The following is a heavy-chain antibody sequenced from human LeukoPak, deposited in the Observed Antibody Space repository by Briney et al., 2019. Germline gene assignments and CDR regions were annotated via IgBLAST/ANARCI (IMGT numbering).Heavy chain of an antibody. J-gene: IGHJ4*02. Sequence: ASVKVSCKAAGYAFTSYGISWVRQAPGQGLEWMGWISAYNGNTNYAQKLQGRVTMTTDTSTSKAYMELRSLRSDATAVYYCARGSVIMAGSDYWGQGTLVTVSS. CDR2: ISAYNGNT. D-gene: IGHD6-19*01. V-gene: IGHV1-18*04. CDR3: ARGSVIMAGSDY. CDR1: GYAFTSYG.